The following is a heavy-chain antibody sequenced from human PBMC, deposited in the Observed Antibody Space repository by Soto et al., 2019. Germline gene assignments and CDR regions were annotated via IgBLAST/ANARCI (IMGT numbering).Heavy chain of an antibody. V-gene: IGHV3-64D*08. J-gene: IGHJ4*02. Sequence: GGSLRLSCAASGFTFSSYSMNWVRQAPGKGLEWVSDISSSGGTTYYADSVRGRFTISTDNSKNTLNLQMNSLRAEDTAVYYCVRDLWGFESWGQGTLVTVSS. CDR2: ISSSGGTT. CDR3: VRDLWGFES. CDR1: GFTFSSYS. D-gene: IGHD3-16*01.